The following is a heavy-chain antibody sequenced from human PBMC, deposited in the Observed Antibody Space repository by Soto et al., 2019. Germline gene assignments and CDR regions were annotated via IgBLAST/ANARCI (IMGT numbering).Heavy chain of an antibody. CDR2: ISSSSSYI. CDR3: ARDYDILTGYYTTLYYYGMDV. D-gene: IGHD3-9*01. J-gene: IGHJ6*02. CDR1: GFTFSSYS. Sequence: LRLSCAASGFTFSSYSMNWVRQAPGKGLEWVSSISSSSSYIYYADSVKGRFTISRDNAKNSLYLQMNSLRAEDTAVYYCARDYDILTGYYTTLYYYGMDVWGQGTTVTVSS. V-gene: IGHV3-21*01.